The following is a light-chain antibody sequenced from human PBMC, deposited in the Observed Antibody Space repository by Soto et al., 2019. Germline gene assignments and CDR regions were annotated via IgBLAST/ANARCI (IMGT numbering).Light chain of an antibody. CDR2: AAS. V-gene: IGKV1-5*01. J-gene: IGKJ1*01. Sequence: DIHLTQSPSTLSASVGDRVTITCRASQTISHWLAWYQQKPGKAPKLLIFAASSLESGVPSRFSGSASGTESTLTITVLQPDDFATYYCQQYNTSWTFGQGTKVEI. CDR3: QQYNTSWT. CDR1: QTISHW.